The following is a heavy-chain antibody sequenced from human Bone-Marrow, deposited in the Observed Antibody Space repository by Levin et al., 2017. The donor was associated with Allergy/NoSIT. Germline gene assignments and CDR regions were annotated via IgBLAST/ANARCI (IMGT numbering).Heavy chain of an antibody. CDR2: ISSSSSYI. J-gene: IGHJ4*02. CDR3: ARGVTIFGVVIILDY. V-gene: IGHV3-21*01. CDR1: GFTFSSYS. Sequence: PGGSLRLSCAASGFTFSSYSMNWVRQAPGKGLEWVSSISSSSSYIYYADSVKGRFTISRDNAKNSLYLQMNSLRAEDTAVYYCARGVTIFGVVIILDYWGQGTLVTVSS. D-gene: IGHD3-3*01.